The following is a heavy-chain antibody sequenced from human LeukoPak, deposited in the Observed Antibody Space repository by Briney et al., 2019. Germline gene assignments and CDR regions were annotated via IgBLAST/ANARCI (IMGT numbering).Heavy chain of an antibody. Sequence: ASVKVSCKASGYTFTSYGISWVRQAPGQGLEWMGWITAYNGSTNYAQKLQGRVTMTTDTSTSTAYMELRSLRSDDTAVYYCTRAPPYYDFWSGYWNFDYWGQGTLVTVSS. V-gene: IGHV1-18*01. CDR1: GYTFTSYG. J-gene: IGHJ4*02. CDR3: TRAPPYYDFWSGYWNFDY. CDR2: ITAYNGST. D-gene: IGHD3-3*01.